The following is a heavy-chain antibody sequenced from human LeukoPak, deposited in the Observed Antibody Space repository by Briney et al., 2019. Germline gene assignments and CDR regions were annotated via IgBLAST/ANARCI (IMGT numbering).Heavy chain of an antibody. CDR3: ARQRDFDWLLVFDY. V-gene: IGHV5-10-1*01. Sequence: GESLRISCKGSGYSFTSYWISWVRQLPGKGLEWMGRIDPSDSYTNYSPSFQGHVTISADKSISTAYLQWSSLKASGTAMYYCARQRDFDWLLVFDYWGQGTLVTVSS. CDR1: GYSFTSYW. D-gene: IGHD3-9*01. CDR2: IDPSDSYT. J-gene: IGHJ4*02.